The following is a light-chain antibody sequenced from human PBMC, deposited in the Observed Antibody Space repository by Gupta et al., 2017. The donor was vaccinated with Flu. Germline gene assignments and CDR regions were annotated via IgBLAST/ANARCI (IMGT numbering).Light chain of an antibody. CDR1: SSDVGGYNY. CDR3: SSYAVSNYLV. CDR2: EVN. J-gene: IGLJ2*01. Sequence: TGTSSDVGGYNYVSWYQQHPGKAPKLMIYEVNKRPSGVPDRFSGSKSGNTASLTVSGLQAEDEADYYCSSYAVSNYLVFGGGTELTVL. V-gene: IGLV2-8*01.